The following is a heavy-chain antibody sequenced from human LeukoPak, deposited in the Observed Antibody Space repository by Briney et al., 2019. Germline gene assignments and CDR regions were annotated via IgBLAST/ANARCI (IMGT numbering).Heavy chain of an antibody. Sequence: GGSLRLSCAASGFTFSSYSMNWVRQAPGKGLEWVSYISSSSSTIYYADSVKGRFTISRDNAKNSLYLQMNSLRAEDTAVYYCAIDGNYYDSSGYYQRDFDYWGQGTLVTVSS. D-gene: IGHD3-22*01. CDR1: GFTFSSYS. CDR3: AIDGNYYDSSGYYQRDFDY. CDR2: ISSSSSTI. V-gene: IGHV3-48*01. J-gene: IGHJ4*02.